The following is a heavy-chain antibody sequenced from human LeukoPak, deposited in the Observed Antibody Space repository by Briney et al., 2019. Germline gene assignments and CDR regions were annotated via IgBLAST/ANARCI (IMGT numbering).Heavy chain of an antibody. V-gene: IGHV3-7*03. CDR2: IRQDGNEK. D-gene: IGHD4-11*01. CDR3: ARGDSGFEL. CDR1: GFSLSTYW. Sequence: GGSLRPSWVASGFSLSTYWMSWVRQAPGKGLEWVANIRQDGNEKYYVDSVKGRFTISRDNAKKSLDLQMNNLRDEDTAMYSSARGDSGFELWGQGTLVPVSS. J-gene: IGHJ5*02.